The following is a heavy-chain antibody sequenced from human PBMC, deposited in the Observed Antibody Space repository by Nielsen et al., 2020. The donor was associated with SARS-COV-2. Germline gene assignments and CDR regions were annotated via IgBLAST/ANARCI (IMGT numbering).Heavy chain of an antibody. CDR3: AGGYNYYGSGSYYPYYYYGMDV. V-gene: IGHV4-59*12. CDR2: IYYSGST. CDR1: GGSISSYY. D-gene: IGHD3-10*01. J-gene: IGHJ6*02. Sequence: SETLSLTCTVSGGSISSYYWSWIRQPPGKGLEWIGYIYYSGSTNYNPSLKSRVTISVDTSKNQFSLKLSSVTAADTAVYYCAGGYNYYGSGSYYPYYYYGMDVWGQGTTVTVSS.